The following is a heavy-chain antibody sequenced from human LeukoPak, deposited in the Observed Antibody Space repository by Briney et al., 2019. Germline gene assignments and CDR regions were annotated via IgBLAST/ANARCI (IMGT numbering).Heavy chain of an antibody. D-gene: IGHD6-13*01. CDR3: ARERPYSTTSTGSV. V-gene: IGHV3-7*01. J-gene: IGHJ4*02. Sequence: GGSLRLSCEASGFTFSDHWMSWVRQAPGKGLEWVANIKQDGSARNYVGSVKGRFTISRDNAKNSLFLQMNSLGAEDTAVYYCARERPYSTTSTGSVWGQGTLVTVSS. CDR1: GFTFSDHW. CDR2: IKQDGSAR.